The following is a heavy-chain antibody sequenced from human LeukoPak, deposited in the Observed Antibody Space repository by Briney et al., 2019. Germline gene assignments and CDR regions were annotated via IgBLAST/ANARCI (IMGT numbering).Heavy chain of an antibody. Sequence: GGSLRLSCAVYGFTFSRYSMNWLRQAPGKGLEWVSYMSSSSSTIYYADSVKGRFTISRDNAKNTVYLQMNSLSAEETAVYYCERGGGDMTWLLFYSFDYWGQGTLVTVSS. J-gene: IGHJ4*02. CDR3: ERGGGDMTWLLFYSFDY. V-gene: IGHV3-48*01. CDR1: GFTFSRYS. D-gene: IGHD3-22*01. CDR2: MSSSSSTI.